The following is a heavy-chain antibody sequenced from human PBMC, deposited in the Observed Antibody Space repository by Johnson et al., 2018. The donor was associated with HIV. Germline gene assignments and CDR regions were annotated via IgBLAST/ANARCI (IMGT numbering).Heavy chain of an antibody. CDR2: ISSNGGST. Sequence: QVQLVESGGGLVQPGGSLRLSCAASGFTFSSYAMHWVRQAPGKGLEYVSAISSNGGSTYYADSVKGRFTISRDNAKNSLYLQMNNLRAEDTALYYCARRWELHSNAFDIWGQGTMVTVSS. CDR1: GFTFSSYA. J-gene: IGHJ3*02. V-gene: IGHV3-64*04. CDR3: ARRWELHSNAFDI. D-gene: IGHD1-26*01.